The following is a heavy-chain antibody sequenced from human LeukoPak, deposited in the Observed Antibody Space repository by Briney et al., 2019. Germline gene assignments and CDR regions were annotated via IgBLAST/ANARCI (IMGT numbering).Heavy chain of an antibody. Sequence: ASVKVSCKASGGTFSSYAISWVRQAPGQGVEWMGRIIPIFGIANYAQKFQGRVTITADKSTSTAYMELSSLRSEDTAVYYCARDGGTQHYWGQGTLVTVSS. J-gene: IGHJ4*02. CDR1: GGTFSSYA. CDR3: ARDGGTQHY. CDR2: IIPIFGIA. D-gene: IGHD3-16*01. V-gene: IGHV1-69*04.